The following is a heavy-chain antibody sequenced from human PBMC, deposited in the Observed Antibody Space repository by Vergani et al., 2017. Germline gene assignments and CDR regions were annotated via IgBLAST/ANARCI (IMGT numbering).Heavy chain of an antibody. V-gene: IGHV3-33*01. CDR3: ARDGSSSWSSKPGGDYYFDY. CDR2: IWYDGSNK. D-gene: IGHD6-13*01. Sequence: QVQLVESEGGVVQPGRSLTLSCVASGFTFSSHGMHWVRQAPGKGLEWVAVIWYDGSNKYYGDSVKGRFTISRDNSKNTLYLQMNSLRVEDTAVYYCARDGSSSWSSKPGGDYYFDYWGQGTLVTVSS. J-gene: IGHJ4*02. CDR1: GFTFSSHG.